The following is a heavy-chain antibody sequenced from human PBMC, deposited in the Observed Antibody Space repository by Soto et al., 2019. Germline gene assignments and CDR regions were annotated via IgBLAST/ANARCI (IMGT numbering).Heavy chain of an antibody. CDR3: ARTTIDAFDI. V-gene: IGHV5-51*01. J-gene: IGHJ3*02. CDR2: IYPGDSDT. Sequence: PGESLKISCKASGYSFSTYWIAWVRQRPGKGLDWMGIIYPGDSDTRYSPSFQGQVTISADKSISTAYLQWSSLKASDTAMYYCARTTIDAFDIWGQGTMVTVSS. D-gene: IGHD1-1*01. CDR1: GYSFSTYW.